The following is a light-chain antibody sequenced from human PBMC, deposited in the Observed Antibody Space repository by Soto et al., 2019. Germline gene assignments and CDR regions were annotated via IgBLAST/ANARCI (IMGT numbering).Light chain of an antibody. CDR1: SSNIGNNY. Sequence: QSVLTQPPSVSAAPGQKVTISCSGSSSNIGNNYVSWYQSLPGTAPKLLIYDNNERPSGIPDRFSGSKSGTSATLGITGLQTGDEADYYCATWDGSLPGEVFGGGTKVTVL. CDR2: DNN. V-gene: IGLV1-51*01. CDR3: ATWDGSLPGEV. J-gene: IGLJ2*01.